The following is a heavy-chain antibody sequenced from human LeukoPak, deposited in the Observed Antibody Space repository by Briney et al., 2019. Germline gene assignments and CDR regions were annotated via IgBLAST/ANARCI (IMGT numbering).Heavy chain of an antibody. Sequence: QTGESLRLSCAASGFTFSSYWMHWVRQAPGKGLVWVSRINSDGSSTSYADSVKGRFTISRDNAKNTLYLQMNSLRAEDTAVYYCARDPPYCGGDCYSAPFDYWGQGTLVTVSS. CDR1: GFTFSSYW. D-gene: IGHD2-21*02. CDR2: INSDGSST. J-gene: IGHJ4*02. V-gene: IGHV3-74*01. CDR3: ARDPPYCGGDCYSAPFDY.